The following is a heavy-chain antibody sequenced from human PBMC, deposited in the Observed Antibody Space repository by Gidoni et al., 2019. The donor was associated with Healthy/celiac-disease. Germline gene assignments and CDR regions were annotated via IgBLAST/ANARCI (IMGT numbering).Heavy chain of an antibody. CDR3: ARAVQLWLGFDY. V-gene: IGHV4-59*01. CDR2: IYYSGST. D-gene: IGHD5-18*01. CDR1: GGSISSYY. J-gene: IGHJ4*02. Sequence: QVQLQESCPGLVKPSETLSLTCPVSGGSISSYYWNWIRQPPGKGLAWIGYIYYSGSTNYNPSLKSRVTISVDTSKNQFSLKLSSVTAADTAVYYCARAVQLWLGFDYWGQGTLVTVSS.